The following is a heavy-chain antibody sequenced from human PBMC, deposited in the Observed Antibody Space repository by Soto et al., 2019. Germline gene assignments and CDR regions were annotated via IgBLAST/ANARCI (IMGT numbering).Heavy chain of an antibody. D-gene: IGHD2-15*01. CDR1: GFTFSSYG. Sequence: GGSLRLSCAASGFTFSSYGMHWVRQAPGKGLEWVAVISYDGSNKYYADSVKGRFTISRDNSKNTLYLQMNSLRAEDTAVYYCARDRIFIRAQPFDPWGQGTLVTVSS. CDR3: ARDRIFIRAQPFDP. CDR2: ISYDGSNK. V-gene: IGHV3-30*03. J-gene: IGHJ5*02.